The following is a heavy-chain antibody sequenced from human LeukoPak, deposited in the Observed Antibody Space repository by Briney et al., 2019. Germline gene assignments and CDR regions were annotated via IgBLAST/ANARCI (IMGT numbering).Heavy chain of an antibody. D-gene: IGHD3-10*01. CDR2: IIPIFGTA. J-gene: IGHJ4*02. CDR3: ARGSRTKYGSGSYYQIDY. V-gene: IGHV1-69*05. CDR1: RGTFSSYA. Sequence: GSSVKVSCKASRGTFSSYAISWVRQAPGQGLEWMGGIIPIFGTANYAQKFQGRVTITTDESTSTAYMELSSLRSEDTAVYYCARGSRTKYGSGSYYQIDYWGQGTLVTVSS.